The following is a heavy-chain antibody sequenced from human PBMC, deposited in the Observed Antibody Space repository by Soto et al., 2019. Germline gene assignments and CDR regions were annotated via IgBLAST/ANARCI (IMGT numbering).Heavy chain of an antibody. CDR3: AKDRQSYNSVWDPFDS. Sequence: GSLRLSCAASGFTFDTYAMSWVRQAPGRGLEWVSSIGGGDDDRHYTDSVKGRFTISRDNSRNTVFLHMSSLSAEDTATYYCAKDRQSYNSVWDPFDSWGQGTVVTVSS. D-gene: IGHD1-26*01. CDR1: GFTFDTYA. CDR2: IGGGDDDR. J-gene: IGHJ3*01. V-gene: IGHV3-23*01.